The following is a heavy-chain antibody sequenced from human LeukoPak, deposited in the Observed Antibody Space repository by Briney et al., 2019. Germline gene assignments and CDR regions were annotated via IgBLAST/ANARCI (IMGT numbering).Heavy chain of an antibody. CDR3: ARDVCSGGSCYSGGVY. CDR2: IKQDGSEK. J-gene: IGHJ4*02. V-gene: IGHV3-7*01. CDR1: GFTFSSYW. D-gene: IGHD2-15*01. Sequence: GGSLRLSCAASGFTFSSYWMSWVRQAPGKGLEWVANIKQDGSEKYYVDSVKGRLTISRDNAKNSLYLQMNSPRAEDTAVYYCARDVCSGGSCYSGGVYWGQGTLVTVSS.